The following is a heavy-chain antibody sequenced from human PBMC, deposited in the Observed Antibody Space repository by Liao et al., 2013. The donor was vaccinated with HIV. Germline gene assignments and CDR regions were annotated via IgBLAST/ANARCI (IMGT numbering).Heavy chain of an antibody. CDR1: GGSISTYY. D-gene: IGHD3-9*01. Sequence: QVQLQESGPGLVKPSETLSLTCTVSGGSISTYYWSWIRQPPGKGLEYIGYIYYTGTTNYNPSLKSRVTISVDTSKNKFSLKLSSVTAADTAVYYCARAPYYDILTGYYPYFFDYWGQGTLVTVSS. J-gene: IGHJ4*02. V-gene: IGHV4-59*01. CDR3: ARAPYYDILTGYYPYFFDY. CDR2: IYYTGTT.